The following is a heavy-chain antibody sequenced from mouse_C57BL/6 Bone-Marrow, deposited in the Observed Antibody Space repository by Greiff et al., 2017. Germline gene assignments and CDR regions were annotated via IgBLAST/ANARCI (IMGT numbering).Heavy chain of an antibody. CDR3: TTHYYGSIYYAMDY. J-gene: IGHJ4*01. CDR2: IDPENGDT. D-gene: IGHD1-1*01. CDR1: GFNIKDDY. Sequence: VQLQQSGAELVRPGASVKLSCTASGFNIKDDYMHWVKQRPEQGLEWIGWIDPENGDTEYASKFQGKATITADTSSNTAYLQLSSLTSDDTAVYYCTTHYYGSIYYAMDYWGQGTSVTVSS. V-gene: IGHV14-4*01.